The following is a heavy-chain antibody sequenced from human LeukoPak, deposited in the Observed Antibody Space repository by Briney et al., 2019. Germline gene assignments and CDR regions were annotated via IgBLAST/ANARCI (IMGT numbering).Heavy chain of an antibody. J-gene: IGHJ4*02. CDR1: GFTFDDYG. CDR3: ARELKTRFGSRPFDY. CDR2: ISSSGSTI. Sequence: PGGSLRLSCAASGFTFDDYGMSWVRQAPGKGLEWVSYISSSGSTIYYADSVKGRFTISRDNAKNSLYLQMNSLRAEDTAVYYCARELKTRFGSRPFDYWGQGTLVTVSS. V-gene: IGHV3-48*03. D-gene: IGHD2-15*01.